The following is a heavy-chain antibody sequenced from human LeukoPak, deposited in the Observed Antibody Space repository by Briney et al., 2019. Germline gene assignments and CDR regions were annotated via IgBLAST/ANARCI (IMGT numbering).Heavy chain of an antibody. J-gene: IGHJ6*04. CDR2: INPSGGST. Sequence: ASVKVSCKASGYTFTSYYMHWVRQAPGQGLEWMGIINPSGGSTSYAQKFQGRVTMTRDTSTSTVYMELSSLRSEDTAVHYCARDGVVVPAAMREEKYYYYYGMDVWGKGTTVTVSS. V-gene: IGHV1-46*01. CDR3: ARDGVVVPAAMREEKYYYYYGMDV. CDR1: GYTFTSYY. D-gene: IGHD2-2*01.